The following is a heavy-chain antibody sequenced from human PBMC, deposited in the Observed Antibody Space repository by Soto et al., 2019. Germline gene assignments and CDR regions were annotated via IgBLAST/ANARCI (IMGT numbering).Heavy chain of an antibody. Sequence: EVQLVESGGGLVQPGGYLRLSCEASGFTFSRYWMTWVRQAPGQGLEWVANIKEDGSERYYLDAVKGRFTIARDNAKKSLYLQMNSLQAEDTAVYYCARDRVPYYDIVNGYIRGYDYWGQGTLVTVSS. D-gene: IGHD3-9*01. CDR1: GFTFSRYW. V-gene: IGHV3-7*04. CDR3: ARDRVPYYDIVNGYIRGYDY. J-gene: IGHJ4*02. CDR2: IKEDGSER.